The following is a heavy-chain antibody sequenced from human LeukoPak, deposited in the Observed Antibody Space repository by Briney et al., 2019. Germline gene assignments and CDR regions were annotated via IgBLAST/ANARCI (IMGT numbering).Heavy chain of an antibody. V-gene: IGHV4-34*01. D-gene: IGHD1-26*01. J-gene: IGHJ6*02. CDR1: GGSFSGYY. CDR3: ARGLEGVDV. CDR2: INHSGST. Sequence: SETLSLTCAVYGGSFSGYYWSWIRQPPGKGLEWIGEINHSGSTNYNPSLKSRVIISVDTSKNQFSLKLSSVTAADTAVYYCARGLEGVDVWGQGTTVTVSS.